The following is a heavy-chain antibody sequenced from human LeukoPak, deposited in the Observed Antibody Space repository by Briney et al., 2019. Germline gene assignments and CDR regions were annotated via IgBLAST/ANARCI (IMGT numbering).Heavy chain of an antibody. D-gene: IGHD2-15*01. J-gene: IGHJ6*02. CDR1: GYTFTNYD. CDR3: ARVKDLLPHYYGMDV. V-gene: IGHV1-8*01. Sequence: ASVKVSCKASGYTFTNYDINWVRQATGQGLEWVGWMNTNSGKTGYVQNFQGRVTMTRNTSISTAYMELSSLRSEDTAVYFCARVKDLLPHYYGMDVWGQGTAVTVSS. CDR2: MNTNSGKT.